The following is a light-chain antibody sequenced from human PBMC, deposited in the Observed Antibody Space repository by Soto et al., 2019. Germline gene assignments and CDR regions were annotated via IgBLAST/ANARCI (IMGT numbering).Light chain of an antibody. V-gene: IGLV1-40*01. J-gene: IGLJ2*01. CDR1: SSNIGAGYD. CDR3: RSYDSSLSHVV. Sequence: QSVLTQPPSVSGAPGQRVTISCTGSSSNIGAGYDVHWYQQLPETAPQLLIYGNINRPSWVPDRFSGSNSGTSASLAITGLQAEDDADYSCRSYDSSLSHVVFGGGTKLTGL. CDR2: GNI.